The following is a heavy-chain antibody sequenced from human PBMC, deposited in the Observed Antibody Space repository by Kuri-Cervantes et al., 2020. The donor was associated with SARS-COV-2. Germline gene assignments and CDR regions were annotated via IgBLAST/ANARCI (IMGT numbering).Heavy chain of an antibody. Sequence: GESLKISCEVSGFLLSASAIHWVRQASGKGLEWVGRVRGKANNYATAYAASVKGRFTISRDDLKNMAYLQMNSLKTEDTAVYYCTTLIDYWGLGTLVTVSS. J-gene: IGHJ4*02. CDR2: VRGKANNYAT. V-gene: IGHV3-73*01. CDR3: TTLIDY. CDR1: GFLLSASA.